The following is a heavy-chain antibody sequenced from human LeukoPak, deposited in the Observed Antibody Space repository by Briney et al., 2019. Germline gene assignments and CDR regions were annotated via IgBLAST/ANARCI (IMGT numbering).Heavy chain of an antibody. CDR3: ASVLGYNPWLARDY. Sequence: GGSLRLSCVASGFTFSRHGMNWVRQAPGKGLEWVSGISPSGDIKYYVDSVKGRFTISRDDSKNTAYLQMNSLKTEDTAVYYCASVLGYNPWLARDYWGQGTLVTVSS. CDR1: GFTFSRHG. J-gene: IGHJ4*02. D-gene: IGHD1-1*01. V-gene: IGHV3-23*01. CDR2: ISPSGDIK.